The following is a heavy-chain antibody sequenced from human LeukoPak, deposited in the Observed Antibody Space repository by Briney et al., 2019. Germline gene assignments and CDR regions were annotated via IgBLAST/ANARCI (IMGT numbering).Heavy chain of an antibody. V-gene: IGHV1-2*02. CDR2: INPNSGGT. CDR3: ARVRAVAGLVDAFDK. J-gene: IGHJ3*02. CDR1: GYTFTGYY. D-gene: IGHD6-19*01. Sequence: ASVKVSCKASGYTFTGYYMHWVRQAPGQGLEWMGWINPNSGGTNYAQKVQDRVTMKTDTSTNTAYMEMRSLTSDDTAVYYCARVRAVAGLVDAFDKWGQGTMVTVSS.